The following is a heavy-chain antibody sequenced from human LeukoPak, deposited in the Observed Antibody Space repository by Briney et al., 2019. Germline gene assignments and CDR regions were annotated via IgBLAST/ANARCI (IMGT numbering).Heavy chain of an antibody. V-gene: IGHV4-39*01. CDR1: GGSISSSSYY. D-gene: IGHD3-22*01. J-gene: IGHJ6*03. Sequence: SETLSLTCTVSGGSISSSSYYWGWIRQPPGKGLEWIGSIYYSGSTYYNPSLKSRVTISVDTSKNQFSLKLSSVTAADTAVYYCARDAGYYDSSGSEYYYYYMDVWGKGTTVTISS. CDR2: IYYSGST. CDR3: ARDAGYYDSSGSEYYYYYMDV.